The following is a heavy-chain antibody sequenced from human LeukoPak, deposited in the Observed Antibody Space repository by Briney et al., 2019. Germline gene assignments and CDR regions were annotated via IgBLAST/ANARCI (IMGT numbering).Heavy chain of an antibody. V-gene: IGHV1-46*01. Sequence: ASVKVSCKASGYTLTSYYMHWVRQAPGQGLEWMGIINPSGGSTSYAQEFLGRVTMTRDTSTSTVYMEPSSLRSDDTAVYYCARDALVVASDAEPYFFYGMDVWGQGTAVTVSS. J-gene: IGHJ6*02. CDR3: ARDALVVASDAEPYFFYGMDV. D-gene: IGHD2-15*01. CDR1: GYTLTSYY. CDR2: INPSGGST.